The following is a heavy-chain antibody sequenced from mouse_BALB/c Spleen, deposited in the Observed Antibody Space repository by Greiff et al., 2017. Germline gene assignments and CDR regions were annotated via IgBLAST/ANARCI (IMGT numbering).Heavy chain of an antibody. J-gene: IGHJ3*01. CDR2: ISSGSSTI. CDR3: AKEVLAY. V-gene: IGHV5-17*02. Sequence: EVKLVESGGGLVQPGGSRKLSCAASGFTFSSFGMHWVRQAPEKGLEWVAYISSGSSTIYYADTVKGRFTISRDNPKNTLFLQMTSLRSEDTAMYYCAKEVLAYWGQGTLVTVSA. CDR1: GFTFSSFG.